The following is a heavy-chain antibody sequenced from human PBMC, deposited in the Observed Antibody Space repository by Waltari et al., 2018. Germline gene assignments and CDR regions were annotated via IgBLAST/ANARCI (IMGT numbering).Heavy chain of an antibody. Sequence: QVQLQESGPGLVKPSQTLSLTCTVSGGSISSGSYYWSWIRQPAGKGLEWIGLIYTSGSTNYNPSLKSRVTISVDTSKNQFSLKLSSVTAADTAVYYCARDVAAAGTSRFDPWGQGTLVTVSS. J-gene: IGHJ5*02. CDR1: GGSISSGSYY. V-gene: IGHV4-61*02. CDR2: IYTSGST. CDR3: ARDVAAAGTSRFDP. D-gene: IGHD6-13*01.